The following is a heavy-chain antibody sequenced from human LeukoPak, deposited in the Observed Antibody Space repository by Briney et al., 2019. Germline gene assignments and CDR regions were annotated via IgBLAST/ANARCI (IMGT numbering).Heavy chain of an antibody. D-gene: IGHD3-10*01. J-gene: IGHJ6*03. CDR2: IIPIFGTA. Sequence: SVKVSCKASGGTFSSYAISWVRQAPGQGLGWMGGIIPIFGTANYAQKFQGRVTITADESTSTAYMELSSLRSEDTAVYYCARGEGITMVRGVPQYYYYYMDVWGKGTTVTVSS. V-gene: IGHV1-69*01. CDR1: GGTFSSYA. CDR3: ARGEGITMVRGVPQYYYYYMDV.